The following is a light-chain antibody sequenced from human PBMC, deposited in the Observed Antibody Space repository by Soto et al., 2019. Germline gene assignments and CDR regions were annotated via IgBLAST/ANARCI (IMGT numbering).Light chain of an antibody. V-gene: IGLV2-14*01. J-gene: IGLJ2*01. CDR2: DVS. CDR3: SSYTSSSTPVV. Sequence: QSVLTQPASVSGSPGQSITISCTGTSRDVDGYNYVSWYQQHPGKAPKLMIYDVSNRPSGVSNRCSGSKYGNTASLTISVLQDDDEANYYCSSYTSSSTPVVFGGGTKLTVL. CDR1: SRDVDGYNY.